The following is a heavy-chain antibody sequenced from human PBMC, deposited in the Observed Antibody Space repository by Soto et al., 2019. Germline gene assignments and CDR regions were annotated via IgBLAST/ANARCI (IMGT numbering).Heavy chain of an antibody. CDR2: ISLSSSTI. V-gene: IGHV3-48*02. CDR3: ARDSRTYYYYMDV. J-gene: IGHJ6*03. CDR1: GFTFSSYN. Sequence: EVQLVESGGGLVQPGGSLRLSCAASGFTFSSYNMNWVRQAPGKGLEWISDISLSSSTIFYADSVKGRFTISRDNAKNSLYLQMNSLRDEDTAVYYCARDSRTYYYYMDVWGKGTTVTVSS.